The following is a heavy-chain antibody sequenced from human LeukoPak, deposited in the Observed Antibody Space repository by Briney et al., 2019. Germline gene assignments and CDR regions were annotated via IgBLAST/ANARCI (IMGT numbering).Heavy chain of an antibody. CDR2: INPNSGGT. Sequence: ASVKVSCKASGYTFTGYYMHWVRQAPGQGLEWMGWINPNSGGTNYAQKFQGRVTMTRDTSISTAYMELSRLRSDDTAVYYCARVDPILLWFGELGAFDYWGQGTLVTVSS. D-gene: IGHD3-10*01. J-gene: IGHJ4*02. CDR1: GYTFTGYY. V-gene: IGHV1-2*02. CDR3: ARVDPILLWFGELGAFDY.